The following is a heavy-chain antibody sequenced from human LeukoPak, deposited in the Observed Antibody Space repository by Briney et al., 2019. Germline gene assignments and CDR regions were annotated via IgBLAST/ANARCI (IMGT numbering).Heavy chain of an antibody. V-gene: IGHV3-30*18. Sequence: PGGSLRLSCAASGFTFSSYGIHWVRQAPGKGLEWVAVISYDGSNKYYADSVKGRFTISRDNSENTLYLQMNSLRAEDTAVYYCAKDNDILTGYYDYWGQGTLVTVSS. J-gene: IGHJ4*02. CDR3: AKDNDILTGYYDY. D-gene: IGHD3-9*01. CDR2: ISYDGSNK. CDR1: GFTFSSYG.